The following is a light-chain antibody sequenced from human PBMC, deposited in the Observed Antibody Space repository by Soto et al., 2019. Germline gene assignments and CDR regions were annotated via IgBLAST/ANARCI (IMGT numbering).Light chain of an antibody. Sequence: EIVLTQSPATLSLSPGERATLSCRASQSISSHLAWYQQKPGQAPRLLIYDASNRATGIPARFSGSGSGTDSTLTVSSLEPEDFAVYYCQQRSNWPLTFGGGTKVEIK. CDR2: DAS. J-gene: IGKJ4*01. V-gene: IGKV3-11*01. CDR1: QSISSH. CDR3: QQRSNWPLT.